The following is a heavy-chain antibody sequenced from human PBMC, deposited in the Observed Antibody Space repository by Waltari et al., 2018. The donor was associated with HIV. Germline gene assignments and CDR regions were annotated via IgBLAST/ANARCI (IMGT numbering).Heavy chain of an antibody. D-gene: IGHD2-2*01. V-gene: IGHV4-39*01. J-gene: IGHJ5*02. CDR2: IYYSGST. CDR3: ARRTSYIRTAYNWFDP. CDR1: GGSISSSSYY. Sequence: QLQLQESGPGLVKPSETLSLTCTVSGGSISSSSYYWGWFRQPPGKGLEWIGSIYYSGSTYYNPSLKSRVTISVDTSKNQFSLKLSSVTAADTAVYYCARRTSYIRTAYNWFDPWGQGTLVTVSS.